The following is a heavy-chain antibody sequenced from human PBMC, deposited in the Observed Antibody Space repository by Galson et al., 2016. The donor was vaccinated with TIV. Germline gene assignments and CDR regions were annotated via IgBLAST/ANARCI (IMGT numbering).Heavy chain of an antibody. D-gene: IGHD2-15*01. CDR2: ITSSGNHI. CDR1: GFTFSSYR. Sequence: SLRLSCAASGFTFSSYRMNWVRQAPGKGLEWVSSITSSGNHIYYADSLKGRLTISGDNARNSLYLQMNSLRAEDTAVYYCAREGYCSGGTCYSAYYGMDVWGQGTTVTVSS. J-gene: IGHJ6*02. V-gene: IGHV3-21*01. CDR3: AREGYCSGGTCYSAYYGMDV.